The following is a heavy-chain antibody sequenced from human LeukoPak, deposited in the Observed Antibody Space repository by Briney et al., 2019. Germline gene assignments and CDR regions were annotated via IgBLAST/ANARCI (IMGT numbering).Heavy chain of an antibody. CDR1: GFTFSSYW. D-gene: IGHD5-24*01. V-gene: IGHV3-7*01. J-gene: IGHJ4*02. CDR3: ARDRMATITAPCDY. CDR2: IKQDGTEK. Sequence: GGSLRLSCAASGFTFSSYWMNWVRQAPGKGLEWVANIKQDGTEKYYVDSVKGRFTISRDNAKNSLYLQMNSLRAEDTAVYYCARDRMATITAPCDYWGQGTLVTVSS.